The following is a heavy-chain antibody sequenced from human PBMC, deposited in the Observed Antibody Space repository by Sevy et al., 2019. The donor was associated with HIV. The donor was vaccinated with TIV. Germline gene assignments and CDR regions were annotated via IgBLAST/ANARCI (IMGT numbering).Heavy chain of an antibody. Sequence: ASVKVSCKVSGNTLTELSMHWVRQSPGKGLEWMGSFDPKHGERIYAQKFQGRISMTEDTSTDTAYMELSSLRSEDTAVYYCATNSRYFSGSTVFCAQGLFDPWGQGTLVTDSS. D-gene: IGHD2-15*01. CDR1: GNTLTELS. J-gene: IGHJ5*02. V-gene: IGHV1-24*01. CDR2: FDPKHGER. CDR3: ATNSRYFSGSTVFCAQGLFDP.